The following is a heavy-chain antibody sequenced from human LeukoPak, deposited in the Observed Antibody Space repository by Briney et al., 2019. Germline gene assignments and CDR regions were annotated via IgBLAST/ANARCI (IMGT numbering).Heavy chain of an antibody. J-gene: IGHJ5*02. CDR1: GGSISSYY. V-gene: IGHV4-59*08. Sequence: PSETLSLTCTVSGGSISSYYWSWIRQPPGKGLEWIGYIYYSGSTNYNPSLKSRVTISVDTSKNQFSLKLSSVTAADTAVYYCARSSPLSDFWSGYGFDPWGQGTLVTVSS. D-gene: IGHD3-3*01. CDR2: IYYSGST. CDR3: ARSSPLSDFWSGYGFDP.